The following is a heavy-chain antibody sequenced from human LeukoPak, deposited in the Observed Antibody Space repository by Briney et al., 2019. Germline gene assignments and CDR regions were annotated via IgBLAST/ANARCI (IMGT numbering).Heavy chain of an antibody. CDR2: IYYSGST. J-gene: IGHJ6*02. V-gene: IGHV4-31*03. CDR3: ARALGDYVLYGMDV. Sequence: PSETLSLTCTVSGGSISSGGYYWSWIRQHPGKGLEWIGYIYYSGSTYYNQSLKSRVTISVDTSKNQFSLKLSSVTAADTAVYYCARALGDYVLYGMDVWGQGTTVTVSS. D-gene: IGHD4-17*01. CDR1: GGSISSGGYY.